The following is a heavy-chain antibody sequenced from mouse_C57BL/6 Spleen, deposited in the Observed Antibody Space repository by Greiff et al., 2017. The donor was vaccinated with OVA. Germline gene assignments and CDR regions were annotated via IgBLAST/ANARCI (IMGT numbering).Heavy chain of an antibody. Sequence: EVKLMESGPELVKPGASVKISCKASGYSFTGYYMNWVKQSPEKSLEWIGEINPSTGGTTYNQKFKAKATLTVDKSSSTAYMQLKSLTSEDSAVYYCARRWDRYFDVWGTGTTVTVSS. V-gene: IGHV1-42*01. D-gene: IGHD3-3*01. CDR3: ARRWDRYFDV. J-gene: IGHJ1*03. CDR2: INPSTGGT. CDR1: GYSFTGYY.